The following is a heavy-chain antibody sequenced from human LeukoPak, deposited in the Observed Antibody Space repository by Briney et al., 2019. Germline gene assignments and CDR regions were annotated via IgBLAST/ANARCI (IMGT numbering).Heavy chain of an antibody. D-gene: IGHD5-24*01. V-gene: IGHV3-64D*06. CDR3: VKVDRRDGYNYLDY. Sequence: GGSLRLSCAASGFIFSSYGMHWVRQAPGKGLEYVSAISSNGGSTYYADSVKGRFTISRDNSKNTLYLQMSSLRAEDTAVYYCVKVDRRDGYNYLDYWGQGTLVTVSS. J-gene: IGHJ4*02. CDR1: GFIFSSYG. CDR2: ISSNGGST.